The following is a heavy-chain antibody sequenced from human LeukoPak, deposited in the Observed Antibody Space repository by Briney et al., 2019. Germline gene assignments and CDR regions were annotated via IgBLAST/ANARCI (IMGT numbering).Heavy chain of an antibody. D-gene: IGHD2-2*01. CDR2: INPNSGGT. CDR3: ARVRYCRSTSCYIDEYFHH. V-gene: IGHV1-2*06. Sequence: GASVKVSCKASGYTFTGYYMHWLRQAPGQGLEWMGRINPNSGGTNYAQKFQGRVTMTRDTSISTAYMELSRLRSDDTAVYYCARVRYCRSTSCYIDEYFHHWGQVTLVTVSS. CDR1: GYTFTGYY. J-gene: IGHJ1*01.